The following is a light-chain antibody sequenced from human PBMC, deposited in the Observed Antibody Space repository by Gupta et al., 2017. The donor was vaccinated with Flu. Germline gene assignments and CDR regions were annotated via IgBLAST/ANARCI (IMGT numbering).Light chain of an antibody. J-gene: IGKJ4*01. V-gene: IGKV4-1*01. CDR2: WAS. Sequence: SVLYSSNNKNYLAWFQQKPGQPPKLLIYWASTRESGVPDRFSGGGSGTDFTLTINSLQAADVAVYYCQQDDYTPQTFGGGTKVEIK. CDR3: QQDDYTPQT. CDR1: SVLYSSNNKNY.